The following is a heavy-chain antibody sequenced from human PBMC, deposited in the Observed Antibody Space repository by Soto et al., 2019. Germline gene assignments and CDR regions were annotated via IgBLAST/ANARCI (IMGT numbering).Heavy chain of an antibody. CDR1: GFTFSSYA. J-gene: IGHJ4*02. V-gene: IGHV3-30-3*01. CDR3: AREGHAHFDY. CDR2: ISYDGSNK. Sequence: QVQLVESGGGVVQPGRSLRLSCAASGFTFSSYAMHWVREAPGKGLEWVAVISYDGSNKYYADSVKGRFTISRDNSKNTLYLQMNSLRAEDTAVYYCAREGHAHFDYWGQGTLVTVSS.